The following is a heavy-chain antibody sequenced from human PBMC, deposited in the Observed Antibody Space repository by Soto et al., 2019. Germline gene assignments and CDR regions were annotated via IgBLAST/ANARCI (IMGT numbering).Heavy chain of an antibody. CDR1: GFTFSSYS. D-gene: IGHD4-4*01. Sequence: GGSLRLSCAASGFTFSSYSMNWVRQAPGKGLEWVSSISSSSSYIYYADSVKGRFTISRDNAKNSLYMQMNSLRAVDTAVYYCARDRPDSNYHYYGMDVWGQGTTVTVSS. CDR2: ISSSSSYI. CDR3: ARDRPDSNYHYYGMDV. J-gene: IGHJ6*02. V-gene: IGHV3-21*01.